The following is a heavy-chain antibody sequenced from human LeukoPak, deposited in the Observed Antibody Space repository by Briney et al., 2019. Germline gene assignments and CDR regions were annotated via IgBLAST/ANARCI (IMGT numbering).Heavy chain of an antibody. J-gene: IGHJ4*02. CDR3: ARGATVTTVDY. CDR2: IIPIFGTA. V-gene: IGHV1-69*06. D-gene: IGHD4-17*01. CDR1: GGTFSSYA. Sequence: APVKVSCKASGGTFSSYAISWVRQAPGQGLEWMGGIIPIFGTANYAQKFQGRVTITADKSTSTAYMELSSLRSGDTAVYYCARGATVTTVDYWGQGTLVTVSS.